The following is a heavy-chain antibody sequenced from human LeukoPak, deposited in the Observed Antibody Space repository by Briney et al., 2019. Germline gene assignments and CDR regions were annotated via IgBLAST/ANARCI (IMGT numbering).Heavy chain of an antibody. D-gene: IGHD4-11*01. CDR2: INPDSGGT. CDR3: ARVMTPVITLDAFDI. V-gene: IGHV1-2*02. CDR1: GYTFTSYY. J-gene: IGHJ3*02. Sequence: ASVKVSCKASGYTFTSYYMHWVRQAPGQGLEWMGWINPDSGGTNYAQRFQGRVTMTRDTSISTAYMELTRLTSDDTAVYYCARVMTPVITLDAFDIWGQGTMVTVSS.